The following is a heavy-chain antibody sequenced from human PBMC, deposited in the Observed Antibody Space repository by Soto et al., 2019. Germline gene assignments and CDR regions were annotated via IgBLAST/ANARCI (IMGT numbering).Heavy chain of an antibody. Sequence: EVQLLESGGGLVQPGGSLRLSCAASGFTFSSYAMSWVRQAPGKGLEWVSAISGSGGSTYYADSVKGRFTISRDNSKKTLYLQMNSLRAEDTAVYYCAKVPPIYDDYSWGSYRYYLDYWGQGTLVTVSS. V-gene: IGHV3-23*01. D-gene: IGHD3-16*02. CDR1: GFTFSSYA. CDR2: ISGSGGST. CDR3: AKVPPIYDDYSWGSYRYYLDY. J-gene: IGHJ4*02.